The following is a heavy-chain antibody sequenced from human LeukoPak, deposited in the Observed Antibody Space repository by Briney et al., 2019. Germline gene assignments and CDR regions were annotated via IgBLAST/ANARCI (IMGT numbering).Heavy chain of an antibody. CDR1: GFTFSSYA. D-gene: IGHD3-22*01. CDR3: XXXXXXXXSGYVMGPDY. V-gene: IGHV3-30-3*01. CDR2: ISYDGSNK. Sequence: GGSLRLSCAASGFTFSSYAMHWVRQAPGKGLEWVAVISYDGSNKYYADSVKGRFTISRDSSKNTLYLQMNSLRAEDTAVYHXXXXXXXXXSGYVMGPDYWGQGTLVTVSS. J-gene: IGHJ4*02.